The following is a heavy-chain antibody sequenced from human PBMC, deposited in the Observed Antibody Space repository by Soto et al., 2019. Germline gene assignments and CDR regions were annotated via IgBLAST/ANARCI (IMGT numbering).Heavy chain of an antibody. D-gene: IGHD3-10*01. CDR3: GRDDYGIFPY. CDR2: IDPKNGGT. CDR1: GYSISAYY. V-gene: IGHV1-2*02. J-gene: IGHJ4*02. Sequence: GASVTVSCKASGYSISAYYIHGVRQAAGQGLEWMGWIDPKNGGTVSAQKFQGRLTMNRDTSISTVYMDLSGLTSDDTALYYCGRDDYGIFPYWGQGSLVTVSS.